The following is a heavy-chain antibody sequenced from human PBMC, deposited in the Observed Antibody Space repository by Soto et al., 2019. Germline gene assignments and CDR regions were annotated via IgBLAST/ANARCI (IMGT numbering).Heavy chain of an antibody. J-gene: IGHJ6*03. V-gene: IGHV1-18*01. CDR3: ARVGYYGSGPYYMDV. D-gene: IGHD3-10*01. Sequence: ASVKVSCKASGYTFTSYGISWVRQAPGQGLEWMGWISAYNGNTNYAQKLQGRVTMTTDTSTSTAYMELRSLRSDDPAVYYCARVGYYGSGPYYMDVWGKGTTVTVSS. CDR2: ISAYNGNT. CDR1: GYTFTSYG.